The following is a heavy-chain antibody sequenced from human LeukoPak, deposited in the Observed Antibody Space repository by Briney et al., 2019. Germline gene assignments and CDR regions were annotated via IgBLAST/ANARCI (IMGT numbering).Heavy chain of an antibody. CDR2: ISTYNGNT. D-gene: IGHD5-12*01. CDR1: GYTFTSYG. J-gene: IGHJ4*02. CDR3: ARERGRGYDE. Sequence: WASVKVSCKASGYTFTSYGISWVRQAPGQGLEWMGWISTYNGNTHYAQKLQGRVTMTTDTATSTAYMDLRSLRSDDTAVYFCARERGRGYDEWGQGTLVTVSS. V-gene: IGHV1-18*01.